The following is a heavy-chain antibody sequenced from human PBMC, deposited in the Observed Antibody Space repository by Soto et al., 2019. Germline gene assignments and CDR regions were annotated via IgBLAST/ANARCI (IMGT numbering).Heavy chain of an antibody. CDR1: GGSFSGYY. J-gene: IGHJ5*01. CDR3: AIGGFRLQYFRLFDS. CDR2: INHSGST. Sequence: SETLSLTCAVYGGSFSGYYWSWIRQPPGKGLEWIGEINHSGSTNYNPSLKSRVTISVDTSKNQFSLKLSSVTAADTAVYYCAIGGFRLQYFRLFDSWAQGTLVTVSS. D-gene: IGHD4-4*01. V-gene: IGHV4-34*01.